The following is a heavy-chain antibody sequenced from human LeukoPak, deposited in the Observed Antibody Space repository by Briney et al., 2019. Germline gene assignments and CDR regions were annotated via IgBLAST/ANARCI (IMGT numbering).Heavy chain of an antibody. CDR2: IYYSGST. Sequence: PSETLSLTCTVSGGSISSYYWSWIRQPPGKGLEWIGYIYYSGSTNYNPSLKSRVTISVDTSKNQFSLKLSSVTAADTAVYCCASGWFGELRDWGQGTLVTVSS. CDR3: ASGWFGELRD. V-gene: IGHV4-59*01. J-gene: IGHJ4*02. D-gene: IGHD3-10*01. CDR1: GGSISSYY.